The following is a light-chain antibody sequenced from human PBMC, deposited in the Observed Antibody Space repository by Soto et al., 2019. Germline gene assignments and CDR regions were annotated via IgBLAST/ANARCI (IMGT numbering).Light chain of an antibody. J-gene: IGLJ2*01. V-gene: IGLV4-60*03. Sequence: QSVLTQSSSAYASLGSSVKLTCTLSSGHSSYIIAWHQQQPGKAPRYLMKLEGSGTYNKGSGVPNRFSGSSSGADRYLTISNLQSEDEADYYCETWDSNSRIFGGGTKVTVL. CDR3: ETWDSNSRI. CDR2: LEGSGTY. CDR1: SGHSSYI.